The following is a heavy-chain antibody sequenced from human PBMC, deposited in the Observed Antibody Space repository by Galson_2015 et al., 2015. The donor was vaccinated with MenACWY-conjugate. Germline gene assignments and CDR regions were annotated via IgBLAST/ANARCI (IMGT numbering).Heavy chain of an antibody. CDR1: GFTFSNAW. D-gene: IGHD2-8*01. V-gene: IGHV3-15*01. Sequence: SLRLSCAASGFTFSNAWMTWVRQAPGKGQEWVGRIKSKTHSGTPDYAAPVNGRFTISRDDSRNLLYLQMGSLKTEDTAVYYCSRGGLGVSAFDYWGQGTLVTVSS. CDR2: IKSKTHSGTP. J-gene: IGHJ4*02. CDR3: SRGGLGVSAFDY.